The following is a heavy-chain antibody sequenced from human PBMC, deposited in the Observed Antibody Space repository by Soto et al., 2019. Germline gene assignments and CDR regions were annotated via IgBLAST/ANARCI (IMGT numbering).Heavy chain of an antibody. CDR3: ARAKWLRPHFDY. V-gene: IGHV1-3*05. J-gene: IGHJ4*02. Sequence: QVQLVQSGAEEKKPGASVKVSCKASGYTFTSYAMHWVRQAPGQRLEWMGWINAGNGNTKYSQKFQGRVTITRDTSASTADMELSSLRSEDTAVYYCARAKWLRPHFDYWGQGTLVTVSS. CDR1: GYTFTSYA. CDR2: INAGNGNT. D-gene: IGHD5-18*01.